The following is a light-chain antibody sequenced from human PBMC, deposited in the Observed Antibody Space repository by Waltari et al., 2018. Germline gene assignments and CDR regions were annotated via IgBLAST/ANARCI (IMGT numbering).Light chain of an antibody. V-gene: IGKV3-20*01. Sequence: EIVLTQSPRTLSLSPGERVTLSCRASQSVGRSLAWYQQKPGQAPRLLISGASNRATGIPDRFSGSGSETDFSLTISRLEPEDFAVYYCQHYVRLPVTFGQGTTVEIK. CDR2: GAS. J-gene: IGKJ1*01. CDR3: QHYVRLPVT. CDR1: QSVGRS.